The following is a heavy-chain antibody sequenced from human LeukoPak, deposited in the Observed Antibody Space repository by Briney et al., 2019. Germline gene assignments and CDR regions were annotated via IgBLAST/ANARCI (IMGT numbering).Heavy chain of an antibody. J-gene: IGHJ4*02. CDR1: GFTFSSYS. Sequence: GGSLRLSCAASGFTFSSYSMNWVRQAPGKGLEWVSSISDNSRYIYYADSVKGRFTISRDNAKNSLFLQMNSLRAEDTAVYYCARGPSSNFDYWGQGTLVTVSS. CDR2: ISDNSRYI. D-gene: IGHD2-15*01. CDR3: ARGPSSNFDY. V-gene: IGHV3-21*01.